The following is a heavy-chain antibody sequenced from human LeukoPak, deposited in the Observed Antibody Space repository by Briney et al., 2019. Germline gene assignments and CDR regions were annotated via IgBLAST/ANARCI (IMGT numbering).Heavy chain of an antibody. J-gene: IGHJ5*02. CDR1: GYSLTGYY. Sequence: GASVKVSCKASGYSLTGYYMHWVRQAPGQGLEWMGWISPDSGGTDYAQKFQGRVTMTTDTSTSTAYMELRSLRSDDTAVYYCARATPEFPYANWFDPWGQGTLVTVSS. CDR3: ARATPEFPYANWFDP. D-gene: IGHD3-10*01. CDR2: ISPDSGGT. V-gene: IGHV1-2*02.